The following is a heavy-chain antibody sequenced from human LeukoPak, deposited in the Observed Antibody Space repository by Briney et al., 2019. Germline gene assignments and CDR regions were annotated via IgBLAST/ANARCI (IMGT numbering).Heavy chain of an antibody. V-gene: IGHV1-18*01. CDR3: ARDSYYDFWSGYSYYFDY. J-gene: IGHJ4*02. D-gene: IGHD3-3*01. CDR1: GYTFTSYG. Sequence: ASVKVSCKASGYTFTSYGISWVRQAPGQGLEWMGWISAYNGNTNYAQKLQGRVTMTTDTSTSTAYMELRSLRSDDTAVYYCARDSYYDFWSGYSYYFDYWGQGTLVIVSS. CDR2: ISAYNGNT.